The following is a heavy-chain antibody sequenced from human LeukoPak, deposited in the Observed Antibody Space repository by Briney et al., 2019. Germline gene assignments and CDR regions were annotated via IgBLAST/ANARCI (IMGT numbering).Heavy chain of an antibody. Sequence: ASVKVSCKASGYTFTSYGISWVRQAPGQGLEWMGWISANNGNTKYNTKYAQNLQGRVTMTTDISTSTAYMELRTLRYDDTAVYYCARDRDRSGSQSYWGQGTLVTVSS. CDR1: GYTFTSYG. CDR2: ISANNGNTKYNT. D-gene: IGHD1-26*01. V-gene: IGHV1-18*01. CDR3: ARDRDRSGSQSY. J-gene: IGHJ4*02.